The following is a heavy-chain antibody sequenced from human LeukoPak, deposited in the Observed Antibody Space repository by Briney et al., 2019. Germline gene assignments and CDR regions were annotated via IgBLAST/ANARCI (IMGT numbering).Heavy chain of an antibody. CDR1: GGSISGYY. D-gene: IGHD1/OR15-1a*01. V-gene: IGHV4-59*08. CDR3: ARLPLIATTRGGFDP. Sequence: SETLSLTCTVSGGSISGYYWSWIRQPPGKRLEWIGYVYDTGATNYNPSLKSRFTISIDTSKNQFSLYLSSVTAADTAVYYCARLPLIATTRGGFDPWGQGTLVTVSS. J-gene: IGHJ5*02. CDR2: VYDTGAT.